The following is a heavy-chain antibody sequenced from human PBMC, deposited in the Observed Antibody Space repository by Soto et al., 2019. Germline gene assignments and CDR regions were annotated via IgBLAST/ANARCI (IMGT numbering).Heavy chain of an antibody. CDR2: ISGSGGST. J-gene: IGHJ4*02. Sequence: GGSLRLSCAASGFTFSSYAMSWVRQAPGKGLEWVSAISGSGGSTYYADSVKGRFTISRDNSKNTLYLQMNSLRAEDTAVYYCAKWAYCSGGSCYGGPFDYWGQGTLVTVPS. V-gene: IGHV3-23*01. CDR1: GFTFSSYA. CDR3: AKWAYCSGGSCYGGPFDY. D-gene: IGHD2-15*01.